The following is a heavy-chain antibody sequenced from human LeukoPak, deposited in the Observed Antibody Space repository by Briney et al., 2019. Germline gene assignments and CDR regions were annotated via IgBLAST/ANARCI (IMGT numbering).Heavy chain of an antibody. J-gene: IGHJ6*02. CDR2: INSDGSWT. D-gene: IGHD3-3*01. CDR3: AKGGYYDFWSGYYTDNAYYYYGMDV. CDR1: GNYW. V-gene: IGHV3-74*01. Sequence: PGGSLRLSCAASGNYWMHWVRQVPGKGLVWVSHINSDGSWTSYADSVKGRFTISKDNAKNTVYLQMNSLRAEDMALYYCAKGGYYDFWSGYYTDNAYYYYGMDVWGQGTTVTVSS.